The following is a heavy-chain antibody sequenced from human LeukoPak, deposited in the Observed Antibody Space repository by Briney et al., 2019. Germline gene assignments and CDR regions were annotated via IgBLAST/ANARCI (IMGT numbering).Heavy chain of an antibody. J-gene: IGHJ4*02. CDR2: LIPIFGIA. D-gene: IGHD5-18*01. CDR3: ATYVDTAMVYDF. V-gene: IGHV1-69*04. Sequence: GAAVKVPCKASGGPLSRYVIRWVGPAPGQGLEWMGRLIPIFGIAHYPHKFQGTVTITADKSTTTAYMEMSSLRSEDTAVYYCATYVDTAMVYDFWGQGTLVTVSS. CDR1: GGPLSRYV.